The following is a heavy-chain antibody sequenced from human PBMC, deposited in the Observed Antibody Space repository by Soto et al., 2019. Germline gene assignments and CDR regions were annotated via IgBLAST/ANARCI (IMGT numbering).Heavy chain of an antibody. V-gene: IGHV4-59*01. CDR1: GGSISSYY. Sequence: LLTMSLTWTVSGGSISSYYWSWIRQPPGKGLEWIGYIYYSGSTNYNPSLKSRVTISVDTSKNQFSLKLSSVTAADTAVYYCARSDGRYWGQGTLVTVSS. CDR3: ARSDGRY. CDR2: IYYSGST. J-gene: IGHJ4*02.